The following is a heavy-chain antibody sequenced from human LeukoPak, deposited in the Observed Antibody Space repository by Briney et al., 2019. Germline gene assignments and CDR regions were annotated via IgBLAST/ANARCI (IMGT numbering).Heavy chain of an antibody. V-gene: IGHV1-69*05. CDR2: IIPISGTA. Sequence: SVKVSCKASGGTFSSYAISWVRQAPGQGLEWMGGIIPISGTANYAQKFQGRVTITTDESTSTAYMELSSLRSEDTAVYYCASRYCSSTSCYTHAFDIWGQGTMVTVSS. D-gene: IGHD2-2*01. CDR1: GGTFSSYA. CDR3: ASRYCSSTSCYTHAFDI. J-gene: IGHJ3*02.